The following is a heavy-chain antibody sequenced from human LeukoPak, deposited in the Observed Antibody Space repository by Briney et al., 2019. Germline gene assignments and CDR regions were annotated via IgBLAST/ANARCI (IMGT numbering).Heavy chain of an antibody. V-gene: IGHV3-23*01. D-gene: IGHD2-21*02. CDR1: GFTFSSFV. CDR3: AKDDVVVTANNWFDP. Sequence: GGSLRLSCAGSGFTFSSFVMTWVRQVPGKGLEWVSSVSGNGGSTAYADSVKGRFTISRDNSKNTLYLQMNSLRAEDTAVYYCAKDDVVVTANNWFDPWGQGTLVTVSS. CDR2: VSGNGGST. J-gene: IGHJ5*02.